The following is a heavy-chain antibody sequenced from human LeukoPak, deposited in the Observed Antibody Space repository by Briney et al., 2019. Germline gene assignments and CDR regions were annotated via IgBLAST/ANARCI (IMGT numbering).Heavy chain of an antibody. CDR3: ARGRYSGTTYYFDY. CDR1: GFTFSSYA. D-gene: IGHD5-12*01. V-gene: IGHV3-7*03. CDR2: IKKDGSET. J-gene: IGHJ4*02. Sequence: GGSLRLSYAASGFTFSSYAMSWDRQAPGKGLEWVANIKKDGSETYYVDSVKGRFTISRDNAKNSLYLQMNSLRAEDTAMYYCARGRYSGTTYYFDYWGQGTLVTVSS.